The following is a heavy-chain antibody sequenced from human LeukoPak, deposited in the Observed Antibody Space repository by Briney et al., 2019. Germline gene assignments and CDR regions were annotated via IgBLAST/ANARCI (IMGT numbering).Heavy chain of an antibody. J-gene: IGHJ4*02. V-gene: IGHV1-8*01. Sequence: GASVKVSCKASGYTFTSYDINWVRQATGQGLEWMGWVNPNRGNTGYAQKFQGRVTMSRDTSTSTAYMELSSLRFEDTAVYYCARSVVPAAKRGYYFDYWGQGTLVTVYS. CDR1: GYTFTSYD. D-gene: IGHD2-2*01. CDR2: VNPNRGNT. CDR3: ARSVVPAAKRGYYFDY.